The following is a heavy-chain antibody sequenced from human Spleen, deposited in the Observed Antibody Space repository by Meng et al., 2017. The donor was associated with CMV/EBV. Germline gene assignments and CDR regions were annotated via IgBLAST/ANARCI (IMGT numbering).Heavy chain of an antibody. CDR2: IKSKTDGGTT. D-gene: IGHD3-3*01. V-gene: IGHV3-15*01. Sequence: GESLKISCAASGFTFSNAWVSWVRQAPGKGLEWVGRIKSKTDGGTTDYAAPVKGRFTISRDDSKNTLYLQMNSLKTEDTAVYYCTPYDFWSGYHFDIWGQGTMVTVSS. CDR3: TPYDFWSGYHFDI. J-gene: IGHJ3*02. CDR1: GFTFSNAW.